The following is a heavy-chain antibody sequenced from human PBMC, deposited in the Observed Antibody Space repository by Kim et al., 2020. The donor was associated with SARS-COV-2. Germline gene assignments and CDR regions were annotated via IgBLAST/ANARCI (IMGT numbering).Heavy chain of an antibody. D-gene: IGHD2-2*01. V-gene: IGHV1-18*01. J-gene: IGHJ4*02. Sequence: YAQKHQGRGTMTTDTSKSTAYMELRSLRSDDTAVYYCARDDCTRTTCYAYWGQGTLVTVSS. CDR3: ARDDCTRTTCYAY.